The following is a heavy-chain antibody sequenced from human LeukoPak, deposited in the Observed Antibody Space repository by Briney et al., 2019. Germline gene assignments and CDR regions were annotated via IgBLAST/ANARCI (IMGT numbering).Heavy chain of an antibody. J-gene: IGHJ1*01. CDR2: INPNSGGT. V-gene: IGHV1-2*02. D-gene: IGHD2-2*01. CDR3: ARVPMSPQPSQY. CDR1: GYTFTGYY. Sequence: ASVKVSCEASGYTFTGYYMHWVRQAPGQGLEWMGWINPNSGGTNYAQKLQGKVTMPTDPPTSTAYMERTRLRPDAPAVYYCARVPMSPQPSQYWGQGTLVTVSS.